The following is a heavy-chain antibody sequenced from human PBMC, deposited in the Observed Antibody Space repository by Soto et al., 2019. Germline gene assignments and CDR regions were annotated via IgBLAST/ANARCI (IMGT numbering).Heavy chain of an antibody. CDR1: GYTFTHYY. J-gene: IGHJ4*02. D-gene: IGHD6-13*01. Sequence: QVQLVQSGAEVKKPGASVKLSCRTSGYTFTHYYIHWVRQAPGQGLEWLGIINPASGSTNYAQDFQGRVTLSMDTSTTTVYMDLSGRRAEDTAIFYCARDVAAGDHWGQGTLVTVSS. CDR2: INPASGST. V-gene: IGHV1-46*01. CDR3: ARDVAAGDH.